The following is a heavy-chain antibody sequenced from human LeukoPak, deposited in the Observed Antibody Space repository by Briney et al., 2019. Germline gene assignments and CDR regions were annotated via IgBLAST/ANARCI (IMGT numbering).Heavy chain of an antibody. D-gene: IGHD1-26*01. CDR3: ARRSGNFQADYNFDY. J-gene: IGHJ4*02. CDR1: RYIFTNYW. Sequence: VESLQISCKGSRYIFTNYWIAWVRQMPGKGLEWMGIIYPGDSDTRYSPSFQGQVTISADKSISTAYLQWNSLKASDTAMYYCARRSGNFQADYNFDYWGQGTLVTVSS. CDR2: IYPGDSDT. V-gene: IGHV5-51*01.